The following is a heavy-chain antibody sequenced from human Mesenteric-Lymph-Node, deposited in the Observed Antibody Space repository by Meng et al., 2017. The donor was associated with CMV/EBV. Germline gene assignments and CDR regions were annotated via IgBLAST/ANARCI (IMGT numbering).Heavy chain of an antibody. D-gene: IGHD2-21*01. V-gene: IGHV3-74*01. CDR2: INNDGSST. CDR1: GFTFSRYW. CDR3: TRDAPNCFDP. J-gene: IGHJ5*02. Sequence: GESLKISCAASGFTFSRYWMNWVRQAPGKGLVWVSRINNDGSSTLHADSVKGRFTIPRDNAKNTLYLQMNGLRAEDTAVYYCTRDAPNCFDPWGQGTLVTVSS.